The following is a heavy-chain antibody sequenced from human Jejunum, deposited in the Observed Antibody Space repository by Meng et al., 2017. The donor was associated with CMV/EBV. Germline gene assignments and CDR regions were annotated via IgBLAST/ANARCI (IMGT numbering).Heavy chain of an antibody. CDR1: RLTFSSYG. J-gene: IGHJ4*02. Sequence: QVQLVESGGGVVQPGRSLRLSCAASRLTFSSYGMHWVRQAPGKGLVWVSRIHRDGSSTYYADSVKGRFTISRDNINNILYLQMHSLRADDTAVYYCARGAPWTDYDYWGQGTLVTVSS. CDR3: ARGAPWTDYDY. V-gene: IGHV3-NL1*01. D-gene: IGHD3/OR15-3a*01. CDR2: IHRDGSST.